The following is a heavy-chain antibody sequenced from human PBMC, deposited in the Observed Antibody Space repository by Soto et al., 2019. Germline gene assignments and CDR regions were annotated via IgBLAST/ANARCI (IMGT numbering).Heavy chain of an antibody. V-gene: IGHV1-8*01. D-gene: IGHD3-16*01. CDR3: AMLKQDYAVA. CDR2: MNPNSGNT. J-gene: IGHJ5*02. Sequence: QVQLVQSGAEVKKPGASVKVSCKASGYTFTSYDINWVRLATGQGLEWMGWMNPNSGNTAYPQKFQGRVTMTRNTSLRTAYMELSSLRSEDEAVYYCAMLKQDYAVAWVQGTLVNVSS. CDR1: GYTFTSYD.